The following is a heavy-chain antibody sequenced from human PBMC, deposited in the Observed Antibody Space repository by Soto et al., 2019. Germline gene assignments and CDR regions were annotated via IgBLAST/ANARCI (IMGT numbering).Heavy chain of an antibody. J-gene: IGHJ2*01. D-gene: IGHD2-21*01. V-gene: IGHV3-33*01. CDR2: IWNDGIKK. CDR1: GFIFSSYG. CDR3: GIDGEVGIGKYYLDR. Sequence: QVQLVESGGGVVQPGRSLRLSCATSGFIFSSYGMHWVRQVPGKGLEWVAVIWNDGIKKNYADPVKGRFTISRDTSKNTLYLEMNSLRGEDTAVYYCGIDGEVGIGKYYLDRWGRGTLVTVSS.